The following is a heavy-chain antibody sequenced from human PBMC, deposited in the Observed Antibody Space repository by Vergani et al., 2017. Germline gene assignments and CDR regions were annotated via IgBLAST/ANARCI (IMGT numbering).Heavy chain of an antibody. J-gene: IGHJ6*02. CDR1: GFTFNHYA. CDR2: ISGSDGST. V-gene: IGHV3-23*01. Sequence: EVQLLESGGDLVQPGGSLRLSCAASGFTFNHYAMNWVRQAPGKGLEWVEGISGSDGSTYYAGTLKCRFTISSASSKNTLYLQMNSVSARDTAVYYCARANPRNSGYDYLCYYHAMNVWGQGTTVAVSS. CDR3: ARANPRNSGYDYLCYYHAMNV. D-gene: IGHD5-12*01.